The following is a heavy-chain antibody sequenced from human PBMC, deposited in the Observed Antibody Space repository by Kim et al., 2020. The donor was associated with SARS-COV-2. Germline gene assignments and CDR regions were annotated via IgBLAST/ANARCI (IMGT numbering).Heavy chain of an antibody. CDR3: PRQDREILVRVDWLDP. J-gene: IGHJ5*02. CDR1: GGSISSSSYY. Sequence: SETLSLTCTVSGGSISSSSYYWGWIRQPPGKGLAWIVSIYYSWSTYSNPSLKSRVTISVDTSKNQFTLMLSSVTAAYTAVFYCPRQDREILVRVDWLDP. V-gene: IGHV4-39*01. CDR2: IYYSWST.